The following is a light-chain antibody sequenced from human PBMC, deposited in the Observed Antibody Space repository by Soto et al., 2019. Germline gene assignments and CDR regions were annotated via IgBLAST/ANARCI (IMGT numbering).Light chain of an antibody. CDR2: TSG. CDR3: QQTYSTPYT. Sequence: IHMTQSPSSLSASVGDRVTITCRASQRITTYLNWYQQKSGEAPKLLISTSGTLQRGVPSRFTGRGSGTDFTLTITSLQPADFATYVCQQTYSTPYTFGQGTKLEIK. CDR1: QRITTY. J-gene: IGKJ2*01. V-gene: IGKV1-39*01.